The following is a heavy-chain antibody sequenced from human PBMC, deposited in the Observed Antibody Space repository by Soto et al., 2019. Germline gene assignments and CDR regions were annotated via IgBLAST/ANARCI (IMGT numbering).Heavy chain of an antibody. CDR1: GGSISSGDYY. CDR3: ARLWSYYYDSSGYLSDY. J-gene: IGHJ4*02. CDR2: IYYSGST. D-gene: IGHD3-22*01. V-gene: IGHV4-30-4*01. Sequence: QVQLQESGPGLVKPSQTLSLTCTVSGGSISSGDYYWSWIRQPPGKGLEWIGYIYYSGSTYYNPSPKSRVTRAVDTSKNHFSLELSSVTAADTDVYYCARLWSYYYDSSGYLSDYWGQGTLVTVSS.